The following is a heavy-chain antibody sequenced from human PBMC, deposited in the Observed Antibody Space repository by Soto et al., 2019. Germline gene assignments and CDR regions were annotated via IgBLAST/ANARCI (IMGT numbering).Heavy chain of an antibody. V-gene: IGHV3-33*01. CDR3: ARDRGGYYVDYFDF. J-gene: IGHJ4*02. CDR2: IWYDGSNK. CDR1: GFTFSSYG. Sequence: QVQLVESGGGVVQPGRSLRLSCAASGFTFSSYGMHWVRQAPGKGLEWVAVIWYDGSNKYYADSVKGRFTISRDNSKNTLYLQMNGLREEDRAVYYCARDRGGYYVDYFDFWGQGTLVTV. D-gene: IGHD4-17*01.